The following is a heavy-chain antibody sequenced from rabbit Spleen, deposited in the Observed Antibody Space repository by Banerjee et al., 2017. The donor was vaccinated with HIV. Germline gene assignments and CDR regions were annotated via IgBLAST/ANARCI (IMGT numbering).Heavy chain of an antibody. J-gene: IGHJ4*01. V-gene: IGHV1S40*01. CDR1: GFSFSSSYW. CDR3: ARDGIAGSGDGYGYGM. Sequence: QSLEESGGDLVKPGASLTLTCTASGFSFSSSYWICWVRQAPGKGLEWIACIYAGSSGSTYYASWAKGRFTISKTSSTIVTLQMTSLTAADTATYFCARDGIAGSGDGYGYGMWGPGTLVTVS. CDR2: IYAGSSGST. D-gene: IGHD6-1*01.